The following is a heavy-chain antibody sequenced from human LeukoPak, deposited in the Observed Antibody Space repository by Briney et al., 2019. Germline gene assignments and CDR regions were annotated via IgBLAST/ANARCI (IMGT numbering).Heavy chain of an antibody. D-gene: IGHD3-16*02. J-gene: IGHJ4*02. CDR1: GGSISSSSYY. Sequence: SETLSLTCTVSGGSISSSSYYWGWVRQPPGRGLEWIGSIYYSGSTYYNPSLKSRVTISVDTSKNQFSLKLSSVTRAAPAVNFCARHVRYDYVWGSYRFNYFDYWGQGTLVTVSS. CDR2: IYYSGST. CDR3: ARHVRYDYVWGSYRFNYFDY. V-gene: IGHV4-39*01.